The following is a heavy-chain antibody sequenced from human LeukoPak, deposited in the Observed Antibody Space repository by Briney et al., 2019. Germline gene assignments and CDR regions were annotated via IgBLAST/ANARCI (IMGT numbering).Heavy chain of an antibody. V-gene: IGHV3-30*02. CDR3: AKDTTPPKAGFDP. CDR2: IRYDGSNK. D-gene: IGHD1-14*01. Sequence: GGSLRLSCAASGFTFGNYNFIWVRQAPGKGLERVAFIRYDGSNKYYADSVKGRFTISRDNSKNTLYLQMNSLRAEDTAVYYCAKDTTPPKAGFDPWGQGTLVTVSS. CDR1: GFTFGNYN. J-gene: IGHJ5*02.